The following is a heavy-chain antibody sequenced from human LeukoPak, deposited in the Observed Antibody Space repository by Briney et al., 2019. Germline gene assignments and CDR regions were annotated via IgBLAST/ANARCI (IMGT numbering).Heavy chain of an antibody. CDR2: FDPEDGET. V-gene: IGHV1-24*01. Sequence: ASVKVSCKVSGYTLTELSMHWVRQAPGKGLEWMGGFDPEDGETIYAQKFQGRVTMTEVTSTDTAYMELSSLRSEDTAVYYCATDMGYSSNWYSWFDPWGQGTLVAVSS. CDR1: GYTLTELS. D-gene: IGHD6-13*01. J-gene: IGHJ5*02. CDR3: ATDMGYSSNWYSWFDP.